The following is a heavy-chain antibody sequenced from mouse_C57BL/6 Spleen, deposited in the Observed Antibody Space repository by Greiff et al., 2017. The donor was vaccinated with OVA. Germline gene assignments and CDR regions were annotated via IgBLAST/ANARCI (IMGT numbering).Heavy chain of an antibody. V-gene: IGHV1-64*01. J-gene: IGHJ1*03. D-gene: IGHD1-1*01. CDR2: IHPNSGST. CDR3: AREEITTVVEGYWYFDV. CDR1: GYTFTSYW. Sequence: VQLQQPGAELVKPGASVKLSCKASGYTFTSYWMHWVKQRPGQGLEWIGMIHPNSGSTNYNEKFKSKATLTVDKSSSTAYMQLSSLTSEDSAVYYCAREEITTVVEGYWYFDVWGTGTTVTVSS.